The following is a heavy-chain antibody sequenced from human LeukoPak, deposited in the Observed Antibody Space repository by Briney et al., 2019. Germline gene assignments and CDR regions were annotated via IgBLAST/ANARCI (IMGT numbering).Heavy chain of an antibody. CDR2: IYPNSGGT. D-gene: IGHD3-10*01. CDR3: ARTPVGNMVRGGRYYYCMDV. CDR1: GYTFTGYY. V-gene: IGHV1-2*02. J-gene: IGHJ6*02. Sequence: ASVNVSCKASGYTFTGYYMHWVRQAPGQGLEWVGLIYPNSGGTNYVQKVQGRVIMTWDPSINTAYMELNRLRSDDTAVYYCARTPVGNMVRGGRYYYCMDVWGQGTTVTVSS.